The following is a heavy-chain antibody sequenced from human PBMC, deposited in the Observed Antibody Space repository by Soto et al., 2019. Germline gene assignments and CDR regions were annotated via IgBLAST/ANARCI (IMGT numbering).Heavy chain of an antibody. CDR1: GGSFSGYY. Sequence: SETLSLTCAVYGGSFSGYYWSWIRQPPGKGLEWIGEINHSGSTNYNPSLKSRVTISVDTSKNQFSLKLSSVTAADTAVYYCARGYSSSWYLPFDYWGQGTLVTVSS. D-gene: IGHD6-13*01. CDR3: ARGYSSSWYLPFDY. CDR2: INHSGST. J-gene: IGHJ4*02. V-gene: IGHV4-34*01.